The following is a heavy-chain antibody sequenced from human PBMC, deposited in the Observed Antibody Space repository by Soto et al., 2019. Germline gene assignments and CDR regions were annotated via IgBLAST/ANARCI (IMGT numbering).Heavy chain of an antibody. J-gene: IGHJ1*01. Sequence: GGSLRLSCAASGFTFSSYSMNWVRQAPGKGLEWVSYISSSSSTIYYADSVKGRFTISRDNAKNSLYLQMNSLRAEDMAVYYCARVERGYCSGGSCYPGYSGQGTLVTVS. CDR1: GFTFSSYS. V-gene: IGHV3-48*01. CDR2: ISSSSSTI. CDR3: ARVERGYCSGGSCYPGY. D-gene: IGHD2-15*01.